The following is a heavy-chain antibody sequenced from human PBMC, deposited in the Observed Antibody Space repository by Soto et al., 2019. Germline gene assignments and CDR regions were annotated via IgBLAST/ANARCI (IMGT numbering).Heavy chain of an antibody. CDR2: IYHSGST. CDR3: ARASHSKYCSGGSCYYYYYGMDV. D-gene: IGHD2-15*01. V-gene: IGHV4-30-2*01. J-gene: IGHJ6*02. CDR1: GGSISSGGYS. Sequence: KTSETLSLTCAVSGGSISSGGYSWSWIRQPPGKGLEWIGYIYHSGSTYYNPSLKSRVTISVDRSKNQFSLKLSSVTAADTAVYYCARASHSKYCSGGSCYYYYYGMDVWGQGTTVTVSS.